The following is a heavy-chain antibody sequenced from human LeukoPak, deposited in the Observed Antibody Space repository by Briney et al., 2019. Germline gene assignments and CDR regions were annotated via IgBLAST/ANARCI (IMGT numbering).Heavy chain of an antibody. Sequence: SETLSLTCTVSGGSISSYYWSWIRQPPGEGLEWIGYIYYSGSTNYNPSLKSRVTISVDTSKNQFSLKLSSVTAADTAVYYCARHPGRSYYDSSGYYSLDAFDIWGQGTMVTVSS. CDR2: IYYSGST. V-gene: IGHV4-59*08. CDR3: ARHPGRSYYDSSGYYSLDAFDI. CDR1: GGSISSYY. J-gene: IGHJ3*02. D-gene: IGHD3-22*01.